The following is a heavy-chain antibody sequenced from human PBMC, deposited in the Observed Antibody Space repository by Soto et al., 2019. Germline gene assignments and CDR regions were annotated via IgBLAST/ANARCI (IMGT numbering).Heavy chain of an antibody. Sequence: GGSLRLSCAASGFTFSSYGMHWVRQAPGKGLVWVSRINSDGSSSNYADSVKGRFTISRDNANTLYLQMNSLRVEDTAVYYCARDPAWFGAFDPWGQGTLVTVSS. CDR2: INSDGSSS. J-gene: IGHJ5*02. CDR3: ARDPAWFGAFDP. CDR1: GFTFSSYG. V-gene: IGHV3-74*01. D-gene: IGHD3-10*01.